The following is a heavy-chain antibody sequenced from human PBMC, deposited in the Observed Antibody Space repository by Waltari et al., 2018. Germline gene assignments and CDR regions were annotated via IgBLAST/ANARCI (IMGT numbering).Heavy chain of an antibody. CDR3: ARTSNYDILTGLLYGMDV. CDR2: INHSGST. Sequence: QVQLQQWGAGLLKPSETLSLTCAVYGGSFSGSYWSWIRQLPGKGLEGIGEINHSGSTNYNPSLKSRVTISVDTAKNQFSLKLSFVTAADTAVYYCARTSNYDILTGLLYGMDVWGQGTTVTVSS. D-gene: IGHD3-9*01. CDR1: GGSFSGSY. V-gene: IGHV4-34*01. J-gene: IGHJ6*02.